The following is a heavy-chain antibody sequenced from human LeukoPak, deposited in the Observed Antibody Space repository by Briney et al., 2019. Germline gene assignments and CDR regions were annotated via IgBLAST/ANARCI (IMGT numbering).Heavy chain of an antibody. D-gene: IGHD3-10*01. CDR1: GYTFTSYD. V-gene: IGHV1-8*01. CDR3: ARVRLDYYGSGRYYFDY. Sequence: ASVKVSCKASGYTFTSYDIIWVRQATGQGLEWMGWMNPNSGNTGYAQKFQGRVTMTRNTSISTAYMELSSLRSEDTAVYYCARVRLDYYGSGRYYFDYWGQGTLVTVSS. J-gene: IGHJ4*02. CDR2: MNPNSGNT.